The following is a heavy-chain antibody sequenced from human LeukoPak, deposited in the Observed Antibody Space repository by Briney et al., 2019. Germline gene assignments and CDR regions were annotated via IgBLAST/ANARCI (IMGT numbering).Heavy chain of an antibody. CDR1: GGYVTRNY. CDR2: IYYSGST. Sequence: SETLSLTCTVSGGYVTRNYWRWLRQPPGKGLEWIGYIYYSGSTNYSPSLKSRVTMSVDPSKNQFSLNLNSVTAADTAVYYCARIVTGGASFDSWVQGTLVTVSS. V-gene: IGHV4-59*02. J-gene: IGHJ4*02. CDR3: ARIVTGGASFDS. D-gene: IGHD3-16*01.